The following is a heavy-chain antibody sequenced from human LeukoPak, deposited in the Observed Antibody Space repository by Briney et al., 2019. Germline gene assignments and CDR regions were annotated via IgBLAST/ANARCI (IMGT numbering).Heavy chain of an antibody. V-gene: IGHV1-46*01. CDR3: ARLGGSYMYYFDY. D-gene: IGHD1-26*01. CDR2: INSSGGST. CDR1: GYTFTSYY. Sequence: GASVKVSFKASGYTFTSYYMHWVRQAPGQGLEWMGIINSSGGSTSYAQKFQGRVTMTRDTSTSTVYMELSSLRSEDTAVYYCARLGGSYMYYFDYWGQGTLVTVSS. J-gene: IGHJ4*02.